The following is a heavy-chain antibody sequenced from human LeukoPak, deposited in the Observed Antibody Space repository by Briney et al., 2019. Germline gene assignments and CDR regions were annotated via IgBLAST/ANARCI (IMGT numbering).Heavy chain of an antibody. CDR1: GFTVSSNY. CDR3: AKDSFVGTTSFLDS. CDR2: IHTGGGT. J-gene: IGHJ4*02. D-gene: IGHD1-26*01. Sequence: GGSLRLSCAASGFTVSSNYMSWVRQAPGKGLEWVSVIHTGGGTYYADSVKGRFTVSRDNSKRSLYLHLTSLTPEDTALYYCAKDSFVGTTSFLDSWGQGTLVIVSS. V-gene: IGHV3-53*05.